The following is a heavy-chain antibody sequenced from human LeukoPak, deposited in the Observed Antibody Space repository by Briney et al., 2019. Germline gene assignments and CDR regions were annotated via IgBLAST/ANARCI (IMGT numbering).Heavy chain of an antibody. CDR2: INPNSGGT. V-gene: IGHV1-2*02. J-gene: IGHJ1*01. CDR3: ARVPTPTARREYFQH. Sequence: ASVKVSCKASGYTFAGYRTHWVRQAPGQGLEWMGWINPNSGGTNYAQKFQGRVTMTRDTSISTAYMELSRLRSDDTAVYYCARVPTPTARREYFQHWGQGTLVTVSS. D-gene: IGHD2-15*01. CDR1: GYTFAGYR.